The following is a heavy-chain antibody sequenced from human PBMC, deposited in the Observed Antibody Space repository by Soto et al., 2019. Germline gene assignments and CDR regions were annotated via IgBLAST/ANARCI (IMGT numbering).Heavy chain of an antibody. CDR2: IYNGGST. J-gene: IGHJ6*02. CDR3: ARGFGWLRFAFVGPPAPDV. CDR1: GVTSSSNY. V-gene: IGHV3-66*01. D-gene: IGHD5-12*01. Sequence: GRPLRVSCGVAGVTSSSNYMSRVSKAPGKGLEWVSVIYNGGSTYYADSVKGRFTICRDNAKNSLYLQMNSLRAEDTAVYYCARGFGWLRFAFVGPPAPDVWGQGTTVTVSS.